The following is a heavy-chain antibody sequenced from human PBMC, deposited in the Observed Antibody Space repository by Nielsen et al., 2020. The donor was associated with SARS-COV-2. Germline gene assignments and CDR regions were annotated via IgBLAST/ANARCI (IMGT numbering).Heavy chain of an antibody. CDR3: ARDRGGWLHLGFDP. CDR1: GGSISSYY. D-gene: IGHD5-24*01. J-gene: IGHJ5*02. Sequence: SETLSLTCTVSGGSISSYYWSWIRQPPGKGLEWIGYIYYSGSTNYNPSLKSRVTIPVDTSKNQFSLKLSSVTAADTAVYYCARDRGGWLHLGFDPWGQGTLVTVSS. CDR2: IYYSGST. V-gene: IGHV4-59*01.